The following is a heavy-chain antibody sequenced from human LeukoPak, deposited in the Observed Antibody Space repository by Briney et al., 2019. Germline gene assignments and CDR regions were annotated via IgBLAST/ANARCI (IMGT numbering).Heavy chain of an antibody. CDR1: GFTFSSYA. J-gene: IGHJ5*02. V-gene: IGHV3-30-3*01. CDR3: ARGWEQWLFHNWFDP. CDR2: ISYDGSNK. D-gene: IGHD6-19*01. Sequence: GGSLRLSCAASGFTFSSYAMHWVRQAPGRGLEWVAVISYDGSNKYYADSVKGRFTISRDNSKNTLYLQMNSLRAEDTAVYYCARGWEQWLFHNWFDPWGQGTLVTVSS.